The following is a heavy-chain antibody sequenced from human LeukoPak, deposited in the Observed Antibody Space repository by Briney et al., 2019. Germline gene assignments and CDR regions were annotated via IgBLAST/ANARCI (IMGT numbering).Heavy chain of an antibody. D-gene: IGHD6-13*01. CDR2: IYSGDSI. Sequence: GGSLRLSCAASGFTVSSNYMSWVRQAPGKGLEWVSIIYSGDSIYYADSVKGRFTTSRDNSKNTLYLQMNSLRAEDTAVYYCARGDGSSWLSPFDPWGQGTLVTVSS. V-gene: IGHV3-66*01. CDR1: GFTVSSNY. J-gene: IGHJ5*02. CDR3: ARGDGSSWLSPFDP.